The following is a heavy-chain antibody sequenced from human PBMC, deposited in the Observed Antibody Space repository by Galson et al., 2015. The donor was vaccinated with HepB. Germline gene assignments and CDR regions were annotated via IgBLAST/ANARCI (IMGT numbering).Heavy chain of an antibody. J-gene: IGHJ3*02. CDR1: GFTFSSYS. V-gene: IGHV3-21*01. CDR2: ISSSSSYI. Sequence: SLRLSCAASGFTFSSYSMNWVRQAPGKRLEWVSSISSSSSYIYYADSVKGRFTISRDNAKNSLYLQMNSLRAEDTAVYYCARAYCGGDCYDAFDIWGQGTMVTVSS. CDR3: ARAYCGGDCYDAFDI. D-gene: IGHD2-21*02.